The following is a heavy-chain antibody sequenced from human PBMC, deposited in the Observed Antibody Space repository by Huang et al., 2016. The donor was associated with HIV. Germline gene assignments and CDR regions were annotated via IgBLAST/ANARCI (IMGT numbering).Heavy chain of an antibody. Sequence: QVQLVQSGAEVKKPGASVKVSCKASGYTFSSFGISWLPQAPGQGLEWVGWISVYNGNTKSAQKFQGRLTMTTDTSTSTAYMELRSLRSDDTAVYYCARGGGIQLWLLGYYYMDVWGNGTTVTVSS. CDR1: GYTFSSFG. V-gene: IGHV1-18*01. CDR3: ARGGGIQLWLLGYYYMDV. CDR2: ISVYNGNT. D-gene: IGHD5-18*01. J-gene: IGHJ6*03.